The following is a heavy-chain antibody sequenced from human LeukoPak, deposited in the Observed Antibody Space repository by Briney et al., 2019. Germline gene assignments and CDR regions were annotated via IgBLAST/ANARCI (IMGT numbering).Heavy chain of an antibody. CDR2: MSSSSSTI. J-gene: IGHJ5*02. D-gene: IGHD3-16*01. CDR3: VKAKQTFTGGSFEHRALDP. Sequence: PGGSLRLSCAASGFTFSSYSMNWVRQARGKGLEWVSYMSSSSSTIYYADSVKGRFTISRDNAKNTVYLEMNSLRLEDTAVYYCVKAKQTFTGGSFEHRALDPWGQGTLVTVS. CDR1: GFTFSSYS. V-gene: IGHV3-48*01.